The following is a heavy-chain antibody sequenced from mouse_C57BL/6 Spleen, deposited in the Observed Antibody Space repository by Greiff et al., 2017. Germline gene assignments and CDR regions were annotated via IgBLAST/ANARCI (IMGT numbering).Heavy chain of an antibody. CDR2: INPSTGGT. CDR3: AKGTYGSRDYYAMEY. V-gene: IGHV1-42*01. D-gene: IGHD1-1*01. Sequence: VQLQQSGPELVKPGASVKISCKASGYSFTGYYMNWVKQSPEKSLEWIGEINPSTGGTTYNKKFKGKATLTVDKSSSTAYMQLKSLTSEDSAVYYGAKGTYGSRDYYAMEYWGKGTSVTVSA. CDR1: GYSFTGYY. J-gene: IGHJ4*01.